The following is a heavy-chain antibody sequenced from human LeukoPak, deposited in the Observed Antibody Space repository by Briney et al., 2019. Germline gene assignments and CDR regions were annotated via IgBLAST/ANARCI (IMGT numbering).Heavy chain of an antibody. Sequence: GGSLRLSCAASGFTVSSNYMSWVRQAPGKGLEWVSVIYSGGITDYADSVKDRFTISRDSSKNTLYLQMNSLRAEDTAVYYCTSGYYNYYSDFWGQGTLVTVSS. D-gene: IGHD3-22*01. V-gene: IGHV3-66*01. CDR1: GFTVSSNY. J-gene: IGHJ4*02. CDR3: TSGYYNYYSDF. CDR2: IYSGGIT.